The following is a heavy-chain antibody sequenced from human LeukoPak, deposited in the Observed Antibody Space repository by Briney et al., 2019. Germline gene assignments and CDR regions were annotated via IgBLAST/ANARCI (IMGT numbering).Heavy chain of an antibody. J-gene: IGHJ6*03. V-gene: IGHV4-34*01. CDR1: GGSISSYY. CDR3: ARGPRVVNARRYYYYYMDV. CDR2: INHSGST. Sequence: SETLSLTCTVSGGSISSYYWSWIRQPPGKGLEWIGEINHSGSTNYNPSLKSRVTISVDTSKNQFSLKLSSVTAADTAVYYCARGPRVVNARRYYYYYMDVWGKGTTVTVSS. D-gene: IGHD4-23*01.